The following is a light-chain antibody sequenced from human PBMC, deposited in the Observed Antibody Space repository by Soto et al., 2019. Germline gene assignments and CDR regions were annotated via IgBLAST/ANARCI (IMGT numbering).Light chain of an antibody. CDR3: SSYTSSNTRVV. V-gene: IGLV2-14*03. Sequence: QSALTQPASVSGSPGQSITISCTGTSSDVGGYNFVSWYQQHPGKAPKLMIYDVSNRPSGVSNRFSGSKSGNTASLTISGLHTEDEADYYCSSYTSSNTRVVFGGGTKLTVL. J-gene: IGLJ2*01. CDR2: DVS. CDR1: SSDVGGYNF.